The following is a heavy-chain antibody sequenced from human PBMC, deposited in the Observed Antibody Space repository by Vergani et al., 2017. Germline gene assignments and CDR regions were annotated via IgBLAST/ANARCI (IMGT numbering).Heavy chain of an antibody. CDR1: GGSFTSYH. CDR2: IDHTGRT. Sequence: QVQLQQWGGGLLKPSETLSLTCVVNGGSFTSYHWTWIRQSPGEGLEWVGDIDHTGRTDYNPSLKSRLTMSVDKSRNQFSLTLNSVTATDTAIYFCARVNAETYGHRDYCYYMDVWGQGTAHAV. V-gene: IGHV4-34*01. D-gene: IGHD3-10*01. CDR3: ARVNAETYGHRDYCYYMDV. J-gene: IGHJ6*03.